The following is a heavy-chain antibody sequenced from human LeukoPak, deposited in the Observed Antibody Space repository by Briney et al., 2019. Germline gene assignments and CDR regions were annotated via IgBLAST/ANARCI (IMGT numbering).Heavy chain of an antibody. CDR2: IIPILGIA. CDR3: ARDPSIAARSSSYYFDY. Sequence: ASVKVSCKASGGTFSSYAISWVRQAPGQGLEWMGRIIPILGIANYAQKFQGRVTTTADKSTSTAYMELSSLRSEDTAVYYCARDPSIAARSSSYYFDYWGQGTLVTVSS. D-gene: IGHD6-6*01. CDR1: GGTFSSYA. V-gene: IGHV1-69*04. J-gene: IGHJ4*02.